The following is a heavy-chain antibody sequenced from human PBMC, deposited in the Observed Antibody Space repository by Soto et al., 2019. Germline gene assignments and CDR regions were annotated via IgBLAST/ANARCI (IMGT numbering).Heavy chain of an antibody. V-gene: IGHV3-11*01. CDR3: AREGNNYGMDV. D-gene: IGHD3-10*01. Sequence: SCAASGFTFRDYDMSWIRQAPGKGLEWVSYISSSGSTVYYADSVKGRFTISRDNAENSLYLQMNSLRVEDTAVYYCAREGNNYGMDVWGQGTTVTVSS. CDR2: ISSSGSTV. J-gene: IGHJ6*02. CDR1: GFTFRDYD.